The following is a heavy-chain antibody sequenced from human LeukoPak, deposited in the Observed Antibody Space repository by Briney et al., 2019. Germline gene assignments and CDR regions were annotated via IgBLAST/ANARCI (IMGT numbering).Heavy chain of an antibody. CDR3: ARFSYDFWSGYYPSSIDY. Sequence: GGSLRLSCAASEFSVGSNYMTWVRQAPGKGLEWVSLIYSGGSTYYADSVKGRFTISRDNSKNTLYLQMNSLRAEDMAVYYCARFSYDFWSGYYPSSIDYWGQGTLVTVSS. V-gene: IGHV3-66*01. J-gene: IGHJ4*02. CDR2: IYSGGST. CDR1: EFSVGSNY. D-gene: IGHD3-3*01.